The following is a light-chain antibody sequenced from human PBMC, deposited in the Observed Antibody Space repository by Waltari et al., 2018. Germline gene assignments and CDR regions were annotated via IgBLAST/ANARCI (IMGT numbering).Light chain of an antibody. V-gene: IGKV3-11*01. CDR2: DAS. Sequence: EIVLTQSPATLSSSPGERATLPCRASQRVSSYLAWYQQKPGQAPRLLIYDASNRATGIPARFSGSGSGTDFTLTISSLEPEDFAVYYCQQRSNWPPLTFGGGTKVESK. J-gene: IGKJ4*01. CDR1: QRVSSY. CDR3: QQRSNWPPLT.